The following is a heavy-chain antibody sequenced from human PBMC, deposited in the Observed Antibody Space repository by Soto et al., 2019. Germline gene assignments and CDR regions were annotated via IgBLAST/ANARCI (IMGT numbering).Heavy chain of an antibody. CDR3: AQETYYFQSRDYHGFDP. CDR2: IIPVSNAA. Sequence: QGQLVQSGAEVKKPGSSVKVSCKASGGSFSSYVINWIRQAPGQGLEWMGGIIPVSNAADYAQRFQDRVTMSVDKYASTAYMELRSLTSEDTAIYYCAQETYYFQSRDYHGFDPWGQGTLVTVSS. J-gene: IGHJ5*02. CDR1: GGSFSSYV. D-gene: IGHD3-22*01. V-gene: IGHV1-69*06.